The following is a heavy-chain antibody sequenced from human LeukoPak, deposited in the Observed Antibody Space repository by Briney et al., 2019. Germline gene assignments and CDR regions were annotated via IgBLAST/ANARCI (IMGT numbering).Heavy chain of an antibody. D-gene: IGHD2-2*01. CDR1: GFTFSSYS. V-gene: IGHV3-21*01. Sequence: GGSLRLSCAASGFTFSSYSMNWVRQAPGKGLEWVSSISSSSSYIYYADSVKGRFTISRDNAKNSLYLQMNSLRDEDTALYYCARDRGNVIVIPAAPSGDFDYWGQGKLVIVSS. J-gene: IGHJ4*02. CDR3: ARDRGNVIVIPAAPSGDFDY. CDR2: ISSSSSYI.